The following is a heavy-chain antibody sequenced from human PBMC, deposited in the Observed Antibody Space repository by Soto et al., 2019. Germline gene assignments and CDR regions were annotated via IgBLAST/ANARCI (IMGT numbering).Heavy chain of an antibody. V-gene: IGHV4-59*01. CDR2: IYYSGST. CDR3: ARVSAGYWYFDL. Sequence: QVQLQESGPGLVKPSETLSLTCTVSGGSISSYYWSWIRQPPGKGLEWIGYIYYSGSTNYNPSLKSRASISVXXSKNQFSLKLSSVTAADTAVYYCARVSAGYWYFDLWGRGTLVTVSS. J-gene: IGHJ2*01. CDR1: GGSISSYY. D-gene: IGHD6-19*01.